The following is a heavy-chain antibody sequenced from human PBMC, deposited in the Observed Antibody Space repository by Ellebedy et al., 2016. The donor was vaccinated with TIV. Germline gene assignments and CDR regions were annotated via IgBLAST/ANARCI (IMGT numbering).Heavy chain of an antibody. V-gene: IGHV1-46*01. CDR2: INPSGGST. Sequence: AASVKVSCKASGYTFTSYYMHWVRQAPGQGLEWMGIINPSGGSTSYAQKFQGRVTMTRDTSTSTVYMELSSLRSEDTAVYYCARDKGDGSGSGAYGMDVWGQGTTVTVSS. CDR1: GYTFTSYY. CDR3: ARDKGDGSGSGAYGMDV. D-gene: IGHD3-10*01. J-gene: IGHJ6*02.